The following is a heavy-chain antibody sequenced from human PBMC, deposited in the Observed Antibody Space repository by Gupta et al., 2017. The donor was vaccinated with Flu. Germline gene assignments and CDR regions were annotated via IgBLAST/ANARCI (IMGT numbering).Heavy chain of an antibody. V-gene: IGHV3-48*03. J-gene: IGHJ4*02. CDR3: ARRVTTFDY. Sequence: EVQLVESGGGLVQPGGSLRLSCAASGFNFSSYEMNWVRQAPGKGLEWVSYISRSGSTVYYADSVKGRFTISRDNAKNSLYLQMNSLRAEDTAVYYCARRVTTFDYWGQGNLVTVSS. CDR2: ISRSGSTV. D-gene: IGHD4-17*01. CDR1: GFNFSSYE.